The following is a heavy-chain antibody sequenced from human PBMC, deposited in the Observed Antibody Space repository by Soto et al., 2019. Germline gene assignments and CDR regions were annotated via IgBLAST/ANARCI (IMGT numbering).Heavy chain of an antibody. CDR3: AKDSIPTISGSRPGHN. CDR2: ISYDGSNK. CDR1: GFTFSSYG. Sequence: QVQLVESGGGVVQPGRSLGLSCAASGFTFSSYGMHWVRQAPGKGLEWVAVISYDGSNKYYADSVKGRFTISRDNSKNTLYLQMNSLRAEDTAVYYCAKDSIPTISGSRPGHNWGQGTLVTVSS. J-gene: IGHJ4*02. D-gene: IGHD1-26*01. V-gene: IGHV3-30*18.